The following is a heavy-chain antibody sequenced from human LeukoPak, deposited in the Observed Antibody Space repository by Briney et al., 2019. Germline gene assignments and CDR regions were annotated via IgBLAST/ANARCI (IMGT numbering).Heavy chain of an antibody. V-gene: IGHV1-18*01. CDR2: ISPYTGNT. Sequence: ASVKVSCKASGYTFINYGISWVRQAPGQGLEWMGWISPYTGNTNYAQRLQGRVTLTTNLSTATAYMEVRSLRFDDTAVYYCARDLGSGWHDAFDIWGQGTRVTVSS. J-gene: IGHJ3*02. D-gene: IGHD6-19*01. CDR1: GYTFINYG. CDR3: ARDLGSGWHDAFDI.